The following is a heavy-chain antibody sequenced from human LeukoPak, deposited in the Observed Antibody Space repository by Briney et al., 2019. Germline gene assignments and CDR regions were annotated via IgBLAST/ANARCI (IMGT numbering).Heavy chain of an antibody. CDR2: ISGSGDST. CDR3: AKEEGSEAVADY. V-gene: IGHV3-23*01. J-gene: IGHJ4*02. D-gene: IGHD6-19*01. Sequence: GGSLRLSCAASGFTFSSYAMSWVRQAPGKGLEWVSAISGSGDSTYYGDSVKGRFTISRDNSKNTLYLQMNSLRAEDTAIYYCAKEEGSEAVADYWGQGTLVTVSS. CDR1: GFTFSSYA.